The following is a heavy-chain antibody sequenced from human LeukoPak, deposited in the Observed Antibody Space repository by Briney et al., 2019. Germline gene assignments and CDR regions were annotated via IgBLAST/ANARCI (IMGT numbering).Heavy chain of an antibody. CDR1: GFTFTHYA. CDR3: AGDPRGPAGYDSPARDTFDY. D-gene: IGHD3-22*01. V-gene: IGHV3-30*03. Sequence: GRSLRLSCAASGFTFTHYAMHWVRQTPGKGLEWVAVIFYDGTIQYYSDSVRGRLIVSRDNPKNTLYLQMNSLRAEDTAVYYCAGDPRGPAGYDSPARDTFDYWGQGTLVTVSS. J-gene: IGHJ4*02. CDR2: IFYDGTIQ.